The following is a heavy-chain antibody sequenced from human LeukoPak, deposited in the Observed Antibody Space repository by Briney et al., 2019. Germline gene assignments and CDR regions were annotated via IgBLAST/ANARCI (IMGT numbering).Heavy chain of an antibody. CDR3: ARVDSSSWYDHFYFDY. D-gene: IGHD6-13*01. V-gene: IGHV4-31*03. CDR2: IYYSGST. Sequence: SETLSLTCTVSGGYLSRGGYHWRWIRQHPGKGLEWIGYIYYSGSTYYNPSLKSRVTISVDTSKNQFSLKLSSVTAADTAVYYCARVDSSSWYDHFYFDYWGQGTLVTVSS. CDR1: GGYLSRGGYH. J-gene: IGHJ4*02.